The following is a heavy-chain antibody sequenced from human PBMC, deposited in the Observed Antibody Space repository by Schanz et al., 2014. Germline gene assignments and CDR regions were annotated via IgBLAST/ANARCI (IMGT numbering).Heavy chain of an antibody. CDR2: IKQDGSEK. D-gene: IGHD5-12*01. V-gene: IGHV3-7*02. J-gene: IGHJ3*02. CDR1: GFSFSNYW. CDR3: AGAVATIRADSFDI. Sequence: EVQLVESGGGLVQPGESLRLSCAASGFSFSNYWMSWVRQAPGKGLEWVANIKQDGSEKYYVDSVKGRFTISRDNAKKSLYLRMNSLRAEDTAVYYCAGAVATIRADSFDIWGQGTMVAVAS.